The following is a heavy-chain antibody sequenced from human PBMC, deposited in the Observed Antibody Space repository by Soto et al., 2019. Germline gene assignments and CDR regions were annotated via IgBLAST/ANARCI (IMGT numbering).Heavy chain of an antibody. J-gene: IGHJ4*02. CDR2: MYLDDDK. D-gene: IGHD2-21*02. CDR1: GFSLSTSGVG. Sequence: QITLKESGPTLVKPTQTLTLTCTFSGFSLSTSGVGLAWSRQPPGKALEGLALMYLDDDKRYSPSLKSRLTNTKDSSKIQVVLTMTKMDPVDTATYDCAHRRRGGDYYHYFFDYWGQGTRVTVS. V-gene: IGHV2-5*02. CDR3: AHRRRGGDYYHYFFDY.